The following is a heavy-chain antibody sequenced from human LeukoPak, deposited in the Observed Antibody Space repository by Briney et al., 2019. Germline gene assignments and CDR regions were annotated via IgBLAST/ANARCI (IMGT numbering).Heavy chain of an antibody. CDR3: ARGPRAPNGVLPWYFDL. D-gene: IGHD4-17*01. Sequence: SETLSLTCAVYTGSFSGYFWTWIRQPPGKGLEWIGEINHSGGTNYNPSLKGRVTISTDPSTNQFSLKVTSVTAADTAVYYCARGPRAPNGVLPWYFDLWGRGNPVVVSS. V-gene: IGHV4-34*01. CDR1: TGSFSGYF. CDR2: INHSGGT. J-gene: IGHJ2*01.